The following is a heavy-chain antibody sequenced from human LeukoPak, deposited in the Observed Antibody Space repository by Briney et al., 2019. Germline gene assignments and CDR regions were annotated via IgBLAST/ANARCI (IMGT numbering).Heavy chain of an antibody. J-gene: IGHJ4*02. CDR2: IRHDGSEK. CDR1: GFTFSNYW. CDR3: ARDRGTVTTLKPY. Sequence: PGGSLRLSCAASGFTFSNYWMSWVRAAPGKGLEWVANIRHDGSEKYYVDSVKGRFTISRDNAETSLFLQMNSLRAEDTAVYYCARDRGTVTTLKPYWGQGTLVTVSS. V-gene: IGHV3-7*01. D-gene: IGHD4-17*01.